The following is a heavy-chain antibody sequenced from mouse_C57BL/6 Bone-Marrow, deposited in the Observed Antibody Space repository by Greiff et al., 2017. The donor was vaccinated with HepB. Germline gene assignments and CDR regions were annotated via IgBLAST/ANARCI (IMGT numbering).Heavy chain of an antibody. D-gene: IGHD1-1*01. CDR3: AKTYYYGSRYWYFDV. CDR2: ISDGGSYT. Sequence: EVQRVESGGGLVKPGGSLKLSCAASGFTFSSYAMSWVRQTPEKRLEWVATISDGGSYTYYPDNVKGRFTISRDNAKNNLYLQMSHLKSEDTAMYYCAKTYYYGSRYWYFDVWGTGTTVTVSS. CDR1: GFTFSSYA. J-gene: IGHJ1*03. V-gene: IGHV5-4*01.